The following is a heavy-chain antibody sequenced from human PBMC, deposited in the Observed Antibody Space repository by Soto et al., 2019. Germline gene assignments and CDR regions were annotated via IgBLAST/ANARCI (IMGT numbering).Heavy chain of an antibody. CDR2: ISTSGDST. J-gene: IGHJ4*02. V-gene: IGHV3-23*01. D-gene: IGHD3-10*01. CDR1: GFTFSSYA. Sequence: GGSLRLSCAASGFTFSSYATSWVRQAPGKGLEWVSDISTSGDSTYYADSVKGRFTISRDNSKNTLYLQMSSLRAEDTAAYYCAKRSELPLFDYWGQGTVVTVAS. CDR3: AKRSELPLFDY.